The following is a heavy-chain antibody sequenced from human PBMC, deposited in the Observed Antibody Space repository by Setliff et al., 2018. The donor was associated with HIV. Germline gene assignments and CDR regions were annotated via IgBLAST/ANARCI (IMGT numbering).Heavy chain of an antibody. CDR1: GVSITSATYY. CDR2: IDYSGSA. CDR3: ARDSGGYNYGFAVGSFDY. V-gene: IGHV4-31*11. D-gene: IGHD5-18*01. J-gene: IGHJ4*02. Sequence: SETLSLTCAVSGVSITSATYYWSWIRHSPGKGLEWIGYIDYSGSAFYNPSLKSRLTISRDTSKNQFSLRMKSVTAADTAVYYCARDSGGYNYGFAVGSFDYWGQGALVTVS.